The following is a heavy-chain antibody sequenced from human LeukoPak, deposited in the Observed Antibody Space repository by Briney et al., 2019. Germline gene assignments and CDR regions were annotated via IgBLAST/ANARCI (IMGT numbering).Heavy chain of an antibody. J-gene: IGHJ4*02. CDR3: ARYPHHFDS. Sequence: SETLSLTCAVSGYSISSGYYWGWIRQPPGKGLEWIGSIYHSGSTYYNPSLKSRVTISVDTSKNQFSLKLTSVTAADTAVYYCARYPHHFDSWGQGTLVTVSS. V-gene: IGHV4-38-2*01. CDR1: GYSISSGYY. CDR2: IYHSGST.